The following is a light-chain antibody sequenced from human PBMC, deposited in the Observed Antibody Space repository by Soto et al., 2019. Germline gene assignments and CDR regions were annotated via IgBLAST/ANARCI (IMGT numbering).Light chain of an antibody. CDR2: DDS. V-gene: IGKV1-5*01. CDR3: QEYYSYPWT. CDR1: QSMTAK. J-gene: IGKJ1*01. Sequence: DAQMTQSPSTLSASVGDRVTITCRASQSMTAKVAWYQRKPGKAPDLLIYDDSTLESGVPLRFSGSGFGTEFTLTIDRLQPDDFATYYCQEYYSYPWTFGQGTKVEIK.